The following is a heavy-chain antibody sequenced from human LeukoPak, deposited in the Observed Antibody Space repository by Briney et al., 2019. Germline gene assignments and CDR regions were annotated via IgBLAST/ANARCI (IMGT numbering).Heavy chain of an antibody. CDR1: GGSISSYY. CDR3: ASARDFGWEGIWN. J-gene: IGHJ4*02. V-gene: IGHV4-59*08. Sequence: PSETLSLTCTVSGGSISSYYWSWIRQPPGKGLEWIGSIYYSGSTNYKPSLKSRVTISVDTSKNQFSLKLSSVTAADTAVYYCASARDFGWEGIWNWGQGTLVTVSS. CDR2: IYYSGST. D-gene: IGHD6-19*01.